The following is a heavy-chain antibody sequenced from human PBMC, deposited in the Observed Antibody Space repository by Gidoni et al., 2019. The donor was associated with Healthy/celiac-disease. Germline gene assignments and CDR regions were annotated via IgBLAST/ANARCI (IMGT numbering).Heavy chain of an antibody. V-gene: IGHV3-21*01. Sequence: EVQLVESGGGLVKPGGSLRLSCAASGFTFSSYSMNWVRQAPGKGLEWVSSISSSSSYIYYADSVKGRFTISRDNAKNSLYLQMNSLRAEDTAVYYCARDTDHLNYYYYGMDVWGQGTTVTVSS. CDR1: GFTFSSYS. CDR2: ISSSSSYI. D-gene: IGHD4-4*01. CDR3: ARDTDHLNYYYYGMDV. J-gene: IGHJ6*02.